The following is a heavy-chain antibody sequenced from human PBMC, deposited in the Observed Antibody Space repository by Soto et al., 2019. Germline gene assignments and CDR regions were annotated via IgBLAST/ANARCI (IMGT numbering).Heavy chain of an antibody. J-gene: IGHJ6*01. CDR2: ISYDGSKK. CDR1: VFSFRNYA. D-gene: IGHD3-16*01. V-gene: IGHV3-30*18. CDR3: AKDVSPPYATAIVVLLSGMDV. Sequence: WGSLRISCVCSVFSFRNYAMHWVRQAPGKGLERVAVISYDGSKKYNADSVKGRFTVSRDNSKSTLYLQMNSLRAEDAAVYYCAKDVSPPYATAIVVLLSGMDVWGQGTPVTVSS.